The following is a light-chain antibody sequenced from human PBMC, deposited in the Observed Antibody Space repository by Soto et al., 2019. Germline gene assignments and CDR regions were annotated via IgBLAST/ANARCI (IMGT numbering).Light chain of an antibody. Sequence: QSALTQPPSASGSPGQSVTISCTGTSSDVGGYNYVSWYQQHPGKAPKLMIYEVSKRPSGVPDRFSGSKSGNTASLTVSGLQGEDEADYYCRSYAGSNNPVVLGGGTKVTVL. J-gene: IGLJ2*01. CDR2: EVS. CDR1: SSDVGGYNY. V-gene: IGLV2-8*01. CDR3: RSYAGSNNPVV.